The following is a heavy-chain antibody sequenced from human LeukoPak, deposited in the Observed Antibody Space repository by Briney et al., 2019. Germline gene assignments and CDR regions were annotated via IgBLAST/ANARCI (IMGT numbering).Heavy chain of an antibody. V-gene: IGHV1-2*02. CDR2: INPNSGGT. CDR1: GYTFTSYD. D-gene: IGHD2-2*01. CDR3: ARDGPPGGIVVVPGRYWYFDL. Sequence: ASVKVSCKASGYTFTSYDINWVRQAPGQGLEWMGWINPNSGGTNYAQKFQGRVTMTRDTSISTAYMELSRLRSDDTAVYYCARDGPPGGIVVVPGRYWYFDLWGRGTLVTVSS. J-gene: IGHJ2*01.